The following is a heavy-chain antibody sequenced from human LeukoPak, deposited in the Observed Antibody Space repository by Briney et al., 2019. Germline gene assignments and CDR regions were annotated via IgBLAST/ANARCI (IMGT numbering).Heavy chain of an antibody. CDR2: VTHDGRT. D-gene: IGHD4-17*01. V-gene: IGHV4-34*01. J-gene: IGHJ4*02. Sequence: SETLSLTCAVYGGSLSNYYWNWIRQPPGKGLEWIGEVTHDGRTNHNPSLKSRVTILADTSKIQFSLTLTSVTAADTAVYYCAPIYGDFSDFDYWGQGTLVTVSS. CDR3: APIYGDFSDFDY. CDR1: GGSLSNYY.